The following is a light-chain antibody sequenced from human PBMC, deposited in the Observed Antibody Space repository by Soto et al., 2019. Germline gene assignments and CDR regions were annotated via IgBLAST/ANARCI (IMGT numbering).Light chain of an antibody. Sequence: QSALTQPASVSGSPGQSTTISCTGTSSDVGGYNYVSWYQQHPYKAPKLMIYEVTNRPSGVSNRFSGSKSGNTASLTISGLQAEDEADYYCSSYTSGSTLVFGGGTKLTVL. CDR1: SSDVGGYNY. CDR3: SSYTSGSTLV. V-gene: IGLV2-14*01. J-gene: IGLJ3*02. CDR2: EVT.